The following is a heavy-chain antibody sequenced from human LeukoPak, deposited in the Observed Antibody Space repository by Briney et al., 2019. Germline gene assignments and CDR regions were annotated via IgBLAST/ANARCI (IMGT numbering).Heavy chain of an antibody. D-gene: IGHD6-13*01. CDR2: ISGSGDRT. Sequence: GGSLGLSCAASGFSFANSVISWIRQAPGKGPEWVSAISGSGDRTDYADSVRGRFTISRDNSKSTLYLQMNSLRVEDTAIYYCAIREPIGYWGQGSLVTVSP. J-gene: IGHJ4*02. CDR1: GFSFANSV. CDR3: AIREPIGY. V-gene: IGHV3-23*01.